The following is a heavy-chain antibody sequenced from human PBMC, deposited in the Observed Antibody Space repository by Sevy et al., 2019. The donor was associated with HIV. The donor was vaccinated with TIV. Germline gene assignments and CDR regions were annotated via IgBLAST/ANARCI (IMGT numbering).Heavy chain of an antibody. Sequence: GGSLRLSCAASGFTFSSYWMHWVRQAPGKGLVWVSRINSDGSSTSYADSVKGRFTISRDNAKNTLYPQMNSLRAEDTAVYYCARVAYSGYDWGYFDYWGQGTLVTVSS. CDR3: ARVAYSGYDWGYFDY. J-gene: IGHJ4*02. CDR2: INSDGSST. D-gene: IGHD5-12*01. V-gene: IGHV3-74*01. CDR1: GFTFSSYW.